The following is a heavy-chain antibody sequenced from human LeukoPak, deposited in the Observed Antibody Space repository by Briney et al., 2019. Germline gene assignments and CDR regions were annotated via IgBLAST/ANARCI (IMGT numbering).Heavy chain of an antibody. V-gene: IGHV3-74*01. CDR1: GFTFSSYW. J-gene: IGHJ4*02. CDR2: INTDGSST. CDR3: ARALGFRGIYCSSTSCSFDY. Sequence: GGSLRLSCAASGFTFSSYWMHWVRQAPGKGLVWVSRINTDGSSTSYADSVKGRFTISRDNAKNTLYLQMNSLRAEDTAVYYCARALGFRGIYCSSTSCSFDYWGQGTLVTVSS. D-gene: IGHD2-2*01.